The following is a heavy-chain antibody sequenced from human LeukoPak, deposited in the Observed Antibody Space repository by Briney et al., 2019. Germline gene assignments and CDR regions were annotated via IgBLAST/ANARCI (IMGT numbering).Heavy chain of an antibody. J-gene: IGHJ3*02. Sequence: PGGSLRLSCAASGFTFSSYSVNWVRQAPGKGLEWVSSISSSSSYIYYADSVKGRFTISRDNAKNSLYLQMNSLRAEDTAVYYCARVGGLAFDIWGQGTMVTVSS. D-gene: IGHD3-16*01. CDR1: GFTFSSYS. V-gene: IGHV3-21*01. CDR3: ARVGGLAFDI. CDR2: ISSSSSYI.